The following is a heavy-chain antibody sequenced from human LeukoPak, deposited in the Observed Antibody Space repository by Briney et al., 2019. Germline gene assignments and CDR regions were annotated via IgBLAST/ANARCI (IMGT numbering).Heavy chain of an antibody. Sequence: GGSLRLSFAASGFTFSSYARSWFRQAPGKGLEWVSAISGSGGSTYYADSVKGRFTISRDNSKNTLYLQMNSLRAEDTAVYYCAAPRPYCSSTSCHSYYYYGMDVWGQGTTVTVSS. CDR1: GFTFSSYA. CDR3: AAPRPYCSSTSCHSYYYYGMDV. J-gene: IGHJ6*02. CDR2: ISGSGGST. D-gene: IGHD2-2*01. V-gene: IGHV3-23*01.